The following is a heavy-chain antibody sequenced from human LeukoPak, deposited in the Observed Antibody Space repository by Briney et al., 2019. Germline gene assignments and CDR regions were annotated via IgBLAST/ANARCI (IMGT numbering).Heavy chain of an antibody. V-gene: IGHV1-18*01. CDR2: ISANNGNT. CDR1: GYTFTSYG. J-gene: IGHJ4*02. D-gene: IGHD1-26*01. Sequence: GASVKVSCKASGYTFTSYGISWVRQAPGQGLEWMGRISANNGNTNYSQEFQGRVTMTTDTSTNTAYMELSSLRSEDTAVYYCARDWGVGAKEYYFDYWGQGTLVTVSS. CDR3: ARDWGVGAKEYYFDY.